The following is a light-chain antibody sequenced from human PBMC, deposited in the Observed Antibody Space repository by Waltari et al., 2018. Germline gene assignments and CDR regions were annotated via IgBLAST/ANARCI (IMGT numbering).Light chain of an antibody. CDR1: QSVSNI. V-gene: IGKV1-39*01. Sequence: DIQMTQSPSSLSASVGDRVTITCRASQSVSNILNWFQQKPGKAPKLLIYAASSLQSGVPSRFSGSGSGTDFTLTISSLQLEDFATYYCQQSYTIPPTFGQGP. CDR2: AAS. CDR3: QQSYTIPPT. J-gene: IGKJ1*01.